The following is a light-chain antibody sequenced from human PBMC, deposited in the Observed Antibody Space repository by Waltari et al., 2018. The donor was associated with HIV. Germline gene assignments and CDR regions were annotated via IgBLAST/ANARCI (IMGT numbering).Light chain of an antibody. CDR1: QSVSSSY. J-gene: IGKJ1*01. V-gene: IGKV3-20*01. Sequence: EIVLTQSPGTLSLSTGERATLSCRASQSVSSSYLAWYQQKPGQAPRRLIYGASSRATGIPDRFSGSGSGTDFTLTISRLEPEDFAVYYCQQYGSPKTFGQGTKVEIK. CDR3: QQYGSPKT. CDR2: GAS.